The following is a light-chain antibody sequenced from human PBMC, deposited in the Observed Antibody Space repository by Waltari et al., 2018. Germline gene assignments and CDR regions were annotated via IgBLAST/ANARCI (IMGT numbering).Light chain of an antibody. CDR3: LLYYGGAQLWV. J-gene: IGLJ3*02. V-gene: IGLV7-43*01. CDR1: TGAVTSGYY. CDR2: DTN. Sequence: QTVVTQEPSLTVSPGGTVTLPCASSTGAVTSGYYPNWFQQKPGQAPRALIYDTNKKHSWTPARFSGSLLGGKAALTLSGVQPEDEAEYYCLLYYGGAQLWVFGGGTKLTVL.